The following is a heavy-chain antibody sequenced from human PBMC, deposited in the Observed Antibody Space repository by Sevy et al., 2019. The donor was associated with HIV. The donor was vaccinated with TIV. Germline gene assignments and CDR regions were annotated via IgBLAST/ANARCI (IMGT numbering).Heavy chain of an antibody. J-gene: IGHJ4*02. CDR3: ARGSRGTFDS. CDR2: INSDGEMI. Sequence: GGSLRLSCAASGFTFTSDWMHWVRQPPGKGLAWVSHINSDGEMIRYADSVKGRFTTSRDNAKNTLYLQMKNLRAEDTAVNYCARGSRGTFDSWGQGTLITVSS. V-gene: IGHV3-74*01. CDR1: GFTFTSDW. D-gene: IGHD1-26*01.